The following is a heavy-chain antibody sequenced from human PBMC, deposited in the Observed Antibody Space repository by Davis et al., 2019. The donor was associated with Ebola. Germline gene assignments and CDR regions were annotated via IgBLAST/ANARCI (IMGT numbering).Heavy chain of an antibody. J-gene: IGHJ5*02. CDR2: ISYDGNKK. Sequence: GESLKISCAVSGLTFSSYGIHWVRQAPGTGLEWVSLISYDGNKKFYTDSVKGRFTISSDNSKNTLYLQMDGLRAEDTAVYYCARAHVVVPAASFDPWGQGTLVTVSS. CDR1: GLTFSSYG. V-gene: IGHV3-30*03. D-gene: IGHD2-2*01. CDR3: ARAHVVVPAASFDP.